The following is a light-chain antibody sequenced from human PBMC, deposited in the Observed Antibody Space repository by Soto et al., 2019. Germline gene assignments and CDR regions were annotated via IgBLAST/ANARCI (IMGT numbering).Light chain of an antibody. V-gene: IGLV2-14*03. Sequence: QSALTQPTSVSGSPGQSITISCTGNHNDIGTYDYVSWYQQHPGRAPRLLIHGVTTRPSGISGRFSASKSGLTASLTISGLQPEDEADYYCAAWDDSLNGPVFGGGTKLTVL. CDR3: AAWDDSLNGPV. J-gene: IGLJ2*01. CDR1: HNDIGTYDY. CDR2: GVT.